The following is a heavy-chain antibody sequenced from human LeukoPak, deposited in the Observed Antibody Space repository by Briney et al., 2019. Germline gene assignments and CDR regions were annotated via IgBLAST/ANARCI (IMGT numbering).Heavy chain of an antibody. V-gene: IGHV1-46*01. CDR1: GYTFTSYY. J-gene: IGHJ3*02. Sequence: GASVKVSCKASGYTFTSYYMHWVRQAPGQGLEWMGIINPSGGSTSYAQKFQGRVTMTRDTSTSTVYMELSSLRSEDTAVYYCARAAPSKAAASSAFDIWGQGTMVTVSS. D-gene: IGHD6-13*01. CDR2: INPSGGST. CDR3: ARAAPSKAAASSAFDI.